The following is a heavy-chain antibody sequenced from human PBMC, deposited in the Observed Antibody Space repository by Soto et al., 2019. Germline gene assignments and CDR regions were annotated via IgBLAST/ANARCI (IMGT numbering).Heavy chain of an antibody. CDR2: LTGSSSNI. Sequence: PGGSLRLSCAASGFSFRNYAMSWVRQAPGKGLEWISTLTGSSSNIYYADSVKGRFAISRDNSRNTLYLQMNSLTAEDTAVYYCANGRATYGLLTHDYWGQGTLVTVSP. V-gene: IGHV3-23*01. D-gene: IGHD3-10*01. J-gene: IGHJ4*02. CDR1: GFSFRNYA. CDR3: ANGRATYGLLTHDY.